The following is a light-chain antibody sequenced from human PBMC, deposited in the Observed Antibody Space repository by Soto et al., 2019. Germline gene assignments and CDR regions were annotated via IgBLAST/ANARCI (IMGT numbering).Light chain of an antibody. CDR1: QSISSW. V-gene: IGKV1-5*03. J-gene: IGKJ1*01. Sequence: DIQMTQSPSTLSASVGDRVTITSRASQSISSWLAWYQQKPGKAPKLLIYKASSLESGVPSRFSGSGSGTEFTLTISSLQPDDFATYYCQQYNSYTTFGQGTTVEIK. CDR3: QQYNSYTT. CDR2: KAS.